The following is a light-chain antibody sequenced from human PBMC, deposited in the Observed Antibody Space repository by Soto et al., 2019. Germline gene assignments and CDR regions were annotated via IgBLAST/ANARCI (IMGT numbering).Light chain of an antibody. CDR1: QNIGGW. CDR2: DAS. V-gene: IGKV1-5*01. CDR3: QQYNSYWT. J-gene: IGKJ1*01. Sequence: IQLTQSPSSLSASVGDRVTVTCRASQNIGGWLAWYQQKLGKAPNLLIYDASSLKSGVPSRFSGSGSGTEFTLTISSLQPDDVATYYCQQYNSYWTFGQGTKVDI.